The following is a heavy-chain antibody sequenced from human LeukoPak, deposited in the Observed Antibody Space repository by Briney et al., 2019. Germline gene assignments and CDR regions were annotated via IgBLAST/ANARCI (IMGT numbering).Heavy chain of an antibody. J-gene: IGHJ6*03. D-gene: IGHD1-26*01. CDR1: GGTFSSYA. CDR2: INPNSGGT. CDR3: ARDGIVGATPYYYYYMDV. Sequence: RASVKVSCKASGGTFSSYAISWVRQAPGQGLEWMGWINPNSGGTNYAQKFQGRVTMTRDTSISTAYMELSRLRSDDTAVYYCARDGIVGATPYYYYYMDVWGKGTTVTISS. V-gene: IGHV1-2*02.